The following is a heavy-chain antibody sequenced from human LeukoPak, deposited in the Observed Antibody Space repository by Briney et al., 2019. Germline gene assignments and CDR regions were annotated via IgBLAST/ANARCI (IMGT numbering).Heavy chain of an antibody. CDR3: ARDKYYYGSGSYYND. CDR1: GGSISSSSYY. D-gene: IGHD3-10*01. Sequence: SETLSLTCTVSGGSISSSSYYWGWIRQPPGKGLEWIGEINHSGSTNYNPSLKSRVTISVDTSKNQFSLKLSSVTAADTAVYYCARDKYYYGSGSYYNDWGQGTLVTVSS. V-gene: IGHV4-39*07. J-gene: IGHJ4*02. CDR2: INHSGST.